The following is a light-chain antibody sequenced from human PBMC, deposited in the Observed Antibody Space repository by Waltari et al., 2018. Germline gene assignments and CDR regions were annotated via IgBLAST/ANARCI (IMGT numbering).Light chain of an antibody. CDR3: QVWDSSRDHPV. CDR2: ADA. Sequence: SDVLTQASSVSVAPGQTATITCRGDSIGSHSVHWYQQRPGQAPVVVVYADAYRASGIPERFSGSGSGNAATLTISRVQPGDEAGYYCQVWDSSRDHPVFGPGTRVTVL. J-gene: IGLJ1*01. V-gene: IGLV3-21*02. CDR1: SIGSHS.